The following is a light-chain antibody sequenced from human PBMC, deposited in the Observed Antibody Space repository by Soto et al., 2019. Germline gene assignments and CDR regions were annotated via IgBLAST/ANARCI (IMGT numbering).Light chain of an antibody. CDR1: QSFGSA. CDR3: QQYNSWPLT. CDR2: DIF. J-gene: IGKJ4*01. V-gene: IGKV3D-15*01. Sequence: DIVMTQSPATLSVSPGERATLSCRASQSFGSALAWYQQKPGQAPRLFIYDIFPRATGVPTRISGSGSGTAFTLTISSLQSEEFAVYYCQQYNSWPLTFGGGTKVEIK.